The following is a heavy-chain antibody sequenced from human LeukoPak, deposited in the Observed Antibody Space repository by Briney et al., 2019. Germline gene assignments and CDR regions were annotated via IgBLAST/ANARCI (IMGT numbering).Heavy chain of an antibody. Sequence: GGSLRLSCAAFGFTFSSYAMSWVRQAPGKGLEWVSAISGSGGSTYYADSVKGRFTISRDNSKNTLYLQMNSLRAEDTAVYYCAKGRRGYSYGYNDFDYWGQGTLVTVSS. V-gene: IGHV3-23*01. CDR1: GFTFSSYA. CDR3: AKGRRGYSYGYNDFDY. D-gene: IGHD5-18*01. CDR2: ISGSGGST. J-gene: IGHJ4*02.